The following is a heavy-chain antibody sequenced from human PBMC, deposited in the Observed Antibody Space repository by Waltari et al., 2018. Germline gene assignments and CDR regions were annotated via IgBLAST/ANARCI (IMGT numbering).Heavy chain of an antibody. J-gene: IGHJ4*02. V-gene: IGHV4-34*01. CDR1: GGSFSGYY. D-gene: IGHD3-3*01. CDR3: ARADYDFWSGYPLDY. Sequence: QVQLQQWGAGLLKPSETLSLTCAVYGGSFSGYYWSWIRQPPGKGLEWIGEINHSGSTNYNPSLKSRVTISVDTSKNQFSLKLSSVTAADTAVYYCARADYDFWSGYPLDYWGQGTLVTVSS. CDR2: INHSGST.